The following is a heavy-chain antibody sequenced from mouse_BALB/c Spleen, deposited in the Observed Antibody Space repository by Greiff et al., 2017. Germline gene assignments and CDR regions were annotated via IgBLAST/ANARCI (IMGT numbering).Heavy chain of an antibody. CDR3: ATLWLRRAMDY. J-gene: IGHJ4*01. D-gene: IGHD2-2*01. V-gene: IGHV5-9-4*01. Sequence: DVMLVESGGDLVKPGGSLKLSCAASGFTFSSYAMSWVRQSPEKRLEWVAEISSGGSYTYYPDTVTGRFTISRDNAKNTLYLEMSSLRSEDTAMYYCATLWLRRAMDYWGQGTSVTVSS. CDR2: ISSGGSYT. CDR1: GFTFSSYA.